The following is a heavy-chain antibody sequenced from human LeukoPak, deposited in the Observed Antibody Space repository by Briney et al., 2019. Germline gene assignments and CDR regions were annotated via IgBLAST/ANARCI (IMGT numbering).Heavy chain of an antibody. CDR3: AKAPPPGYYYYAMDV. D-gene: IGHD2-15*01. Sequence: VGSLRLSSAASGFTFSSYAMSWVREAPGERLEWGSVIIGRGDTTYYADSVKGRFTISRDNSKNTLYLQMNSLRVEDTAVYYCAKAPPPGYYYYAMDVWGQGTTVTVSS. V-gene: IGHV3-23*01. CDR1: GFTFSSYA. CDR2: IIGRGDTT. J-gene: IGHJ6*02.